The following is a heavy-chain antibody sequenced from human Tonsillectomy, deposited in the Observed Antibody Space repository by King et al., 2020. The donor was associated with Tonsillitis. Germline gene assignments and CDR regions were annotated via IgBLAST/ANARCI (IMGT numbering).Heavy chain of an antibody. Sequence: LVQSGAEVKKPGASVKVSCKASGYTFSGYYMHWVRQAPGQGLEWMGWINPNSGGTNYAQKFQGRVTMTRDTSISTAYMELTRLRSDDTAVYYCATTAEPTANWFDPWGQGTLVTVSS. J-gene: IGHJ5*02. D-gene: IGHD1-14*01. CDR1: GYTFSGYY. CDR3: ATTAEPTANWFDP. V-gene: IGHV1-2*02. CDR2: INPNSGGT.